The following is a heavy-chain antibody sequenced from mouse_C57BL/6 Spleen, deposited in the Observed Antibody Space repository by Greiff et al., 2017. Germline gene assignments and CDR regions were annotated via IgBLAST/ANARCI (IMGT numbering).Heavy chain of an antibody. J-gene: IGHJ3*01. CDR3: AYSSGYGFAY. CDR2: INPSSGST. D-gene: IGHD3-2*02. Sequence: QVQLQQSGAELARPGASVKMSCKASGYTFTSYTMHWVKQRPGQGLEWIGYINPSSGSTKYNQKFKDKATLTADKSSSTAYMQLSSLTSEDSAVYYCAYSSGYGFAYWGQGTLVTVSA. V-gene: IGHV1-4*01. CDR1: GYTFTSYT.